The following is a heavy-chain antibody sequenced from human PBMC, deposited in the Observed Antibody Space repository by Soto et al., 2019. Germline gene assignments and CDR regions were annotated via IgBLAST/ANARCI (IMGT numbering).Heavy chain of an antibody. Sequence: PSQTLSLTCAISGDSVSSNSAAWNWIRQSPSRGLEWLGRTYYRSKWYNDYAVSVKSRITINPDTSKNQFSLQLNSVTPEDTAVYYCARDNPWTYSSGFHYGMDVWGQGTTVTVSS. J-gene: IGHJ6*02. CDR2: TYYRSKWYN. CDR3: ARDNPWTYSSGFHYGMDV. CDR1: GDSVSSNSAA. D-gene: IGHD6-19*01. V-gene: IGHV6-1*01.